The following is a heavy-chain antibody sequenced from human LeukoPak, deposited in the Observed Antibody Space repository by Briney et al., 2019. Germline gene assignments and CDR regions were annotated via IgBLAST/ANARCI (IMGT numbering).Heavy chain of an antibody. CDR3: AKVLLYGDYGFDY. CDR2: MSYDRSNK. Sequence: GGSLRLSCAASGFTFSSYGMHWVRQAPGKGLEWVAVMSYDRSNKHYADSVKGRFTISRDNSKNTLYLQMNSLRAEDTAVYYCAKVLLYGDYGFDYWGQGTLVTVSS. D-gene: IGHD4-17*01. V-gene: IGHV3-30*18. J-gene: IGHJ4*02. CDR1: GFTFSSYG.